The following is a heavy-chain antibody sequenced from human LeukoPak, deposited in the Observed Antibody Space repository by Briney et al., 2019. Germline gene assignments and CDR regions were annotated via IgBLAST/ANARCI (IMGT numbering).Heavy chain of an antibody. CDR3: ARNAPFDY. V-gene: IGHV3-7*01. J-gene: IGHJ4*02. CDR2: INQDGSEK. Sequence: GGSLRLSCAASGFTYSTYWRSWVRQAPGKGLEWVANINQDGSEKYYVDSVRGRFTISRDNAKNSLYLQMNSLRGEDTAVYYCARNAPFDYWGQGTLVTVSS. CDR1: GFTYSTYW.